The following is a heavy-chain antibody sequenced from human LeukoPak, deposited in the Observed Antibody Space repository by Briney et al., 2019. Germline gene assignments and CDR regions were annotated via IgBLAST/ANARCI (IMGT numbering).Heavy chain of an antibody. D-gene: IGHD3-10*01. CDR3: ARDSRGAFDY. J-gene: IGHJ4*02. Sequence: LTGGSLRLSCAASGFTFSSYAVSWVRQASGKGLEWVANIKQDGSEKYYVDSVKGRFTISRDNAKNSLYLQMNSLRAEDTAVYYCARDSRGAFDYWGQGTLVTVSS. CDR2: IKQDGSEK. V-gene: IGHV3-7*01. CDR1: GFTFSSYA.